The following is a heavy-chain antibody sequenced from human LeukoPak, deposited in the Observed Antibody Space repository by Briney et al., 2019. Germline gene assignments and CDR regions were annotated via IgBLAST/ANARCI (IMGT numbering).Heavy chain of an antibody. CDR2: IYHNGRT. CDR3: ARASEGIGYFDT. J-gene: IGHJ4*02. Sequence: SETLSLTCTVSGASFSNDYWSWVRQAPGKGLEWIGYIYHNGRTSYNPSLKRRLSMSIETSQKQFSLQLISVTAADTAVYYCARASEGIGYFDTWGRGSLVTVSS. CDR1: GASFSNDY. V-gene: IGHV4-59*01. D-gene: IGHD3-16*01.